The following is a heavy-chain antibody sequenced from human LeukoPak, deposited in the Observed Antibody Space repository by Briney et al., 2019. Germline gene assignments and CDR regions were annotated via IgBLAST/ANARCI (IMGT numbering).Heavy chain of an antibody. CDR2: ISGSGGST. V-gene: IGHV3-23*01. D-gene: IGHD3-16*01. CDR3: ATQDLIPVHGRKPFDY. Sequence: HPGGSLRLSCAASGFTFSSYAMSWVRQAPGKGLEWVSAISGSGGSTYYADSVKGRFTISRDNSKNTLYLQMNSLRAEDTAVYYCATQDLIPVHGRKPFDYWGQGTLVTVSS. J-gene: IGHJ4*02. CDR1: GFTFSSYA.